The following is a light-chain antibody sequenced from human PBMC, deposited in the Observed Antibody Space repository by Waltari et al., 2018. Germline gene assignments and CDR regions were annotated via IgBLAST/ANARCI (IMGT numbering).Light chain of an antibody. CDR1: SLRTSY. CDR3: SSRNGRANEVV. Sequence: SSELTQDPAVSVALGQTIRFTCQGDSLRTSYASGYQLKPGRAPVLVIFGKDKRPSGIPDRISGYSSGTTSTLTITGAQAEDEADYYCSSRNGRANEVVFAGGTKVTVL. J-gene: IGLJ3*02. CDR2: GKD. V-gene: IGLV3-19*01.